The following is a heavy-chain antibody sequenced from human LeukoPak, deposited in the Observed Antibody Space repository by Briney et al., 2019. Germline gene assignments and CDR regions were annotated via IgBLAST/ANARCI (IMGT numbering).Heavy chain of an antibody. CDR3: AAYQNYCSGGSCYLD. Sequence: ASVNVSCKASGYTFTSYYMHWVRQAPGQGLEWMGIINPSGGSTSYAQKFHGRVTMTRDTSTSTAYMELSSLRSEDTAVYYCAAYQNYCSGGSCYLDWGQGTLVTVSS. CDR2: INPSGGST. J-gene: IGHJ4*02. CDR1: GYTFTSYY. D-gene: IGHD2-15*01. V-gene: IGHV1-46*01.